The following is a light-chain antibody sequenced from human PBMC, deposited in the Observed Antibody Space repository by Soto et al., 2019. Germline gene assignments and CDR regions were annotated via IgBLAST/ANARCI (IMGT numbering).Light chain of an antibody. J-gene: IGLJ2*01. Sequence: QSALTQPPSASGSLGQSVTISCTGTSSDVGGYRFVSWYQQHPGKAPKVMIYEVSKRPSGVPDRFSGSKSGSTASLTVSGLQAEDEADYYCCSYAGNNTVVFGGGTKLTVL. CDR2: EVS. CDR3: CSYAGNNTVV. V-gene: IGLV2-8*01. CDR1: SSDVGGYRF.